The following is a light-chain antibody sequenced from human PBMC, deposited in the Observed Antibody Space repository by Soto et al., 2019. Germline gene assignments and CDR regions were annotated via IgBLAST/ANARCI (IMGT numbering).Light chain of an antibody. V-gene: IGKV3-11*01. Sequence: EIVLTQSQATLSLSPGERATLSCRASQSVTSDLAWYQQKPGQAPRLLIYAASTRATGVPDRFSGSGSGTDFTLTITSLEPEDFAIYYCQQPTNRFSFGQGTTLEIK. CDR2: AAS. CDR3: QQPTNRFS. J-gene: IGKJ2*01. CDR1: QSVTSD.